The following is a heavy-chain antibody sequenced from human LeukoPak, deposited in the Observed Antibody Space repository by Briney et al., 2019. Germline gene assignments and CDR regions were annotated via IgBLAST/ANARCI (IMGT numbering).Heavy chain of an antibody. Sequence: PGGSLRLSCAASGFTFDDYAMHWVRHAPGKGLEWVSGISWNSGSIGYADSVKGRFTISRDNAKNSLYLQMNSLRAEDTAVYYCARDLPYDYVWGSYRPNAFDIWGQGTMVTVSS. CDR1: GFTFDDYA. D-gene: IGHD3-16*02. V-gene: IGHV3-9*01. CDR3: ARDLPYDYVWGSYRPNAFDI. J-gene: IGHJ3*02. CDR2: ISWNSGSI.